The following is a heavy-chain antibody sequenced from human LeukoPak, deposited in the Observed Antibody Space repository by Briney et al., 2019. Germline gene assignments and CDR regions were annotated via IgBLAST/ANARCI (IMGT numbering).Heavy chain of an antibody. CDR2: VYYSGST. CDR3: ARPYNSGWKGVFDY. D-gene: IGHD6-19*01. V-gene: IGHV4-31*03. J-gene: IGHJ4*02. CDR1: GGSISSGGYY. Sequence: PSETLSLTCTVSGGSISSGGYYWSWIRQHPGKGLEWIGNVYYSGSTYYNPSLKSRVTISVDTSKNQFCLKLSSVTAADTAVYYCARPYNSGWKGVFDYWGQGTLVTVSS.